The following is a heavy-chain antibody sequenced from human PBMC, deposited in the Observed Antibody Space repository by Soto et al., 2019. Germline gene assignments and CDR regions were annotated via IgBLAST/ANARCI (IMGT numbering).Heavy chain of an antibody. CDR2: IWYDGSNK. CDR1: GFTFSSYG. D-gene: IGHD4-4*01. Sequence: GGSLRLSCAASGFTFSSYGMHWVRQAPGMGLAWVAVIWYDGSNKYYADSVKGRFTISRDNSKNTQYLQMNSLRAEDTAVYYCAKSLQSPFDYWGQGTLVTVSS. J-gene: IGHJ4*02. CDR3: AKSLQSPFDY. V-gene: IGHV3-33*06.